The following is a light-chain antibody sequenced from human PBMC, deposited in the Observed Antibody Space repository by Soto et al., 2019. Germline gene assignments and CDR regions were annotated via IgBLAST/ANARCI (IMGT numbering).Light chain of an antibody. CDR1: QSVSSN. J-gene: IGKJ4*01. V-gene: IGKV3-15*01. Sequence: EIVLTQSPATLSVSPGERVTLSCRASQSVSSNLAWYQQKPGQAPRLLMFRTSSRATGFPARFSGSESGTEFNLTISSLQSEDFGVYYCQQYNNWPRATFGGGTKVDIK. CDR3: QQYNNWPRAT. CDR2: RTS.